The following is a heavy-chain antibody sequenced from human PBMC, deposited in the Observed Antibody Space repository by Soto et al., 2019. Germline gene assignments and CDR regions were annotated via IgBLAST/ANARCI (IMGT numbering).Heavy chain of an antibody. Sequence: PGGSLRLSCAASGFTFSSYAMSWVRQAPGKGLEWISAISGSGGSTYYADPVKGRFTISRDNSKNTLYLQMNSLRAEDTAVYYCAKPLHIVVVPAATAPDYWGHGTLVTVSS. CDR1: GFTFSSYA. CDR3: AKPLHIVVVPAATAPDY. V-gene: IGHV3-23*01. J-gene: IGHJ4*01. CDR2: ISGSGGST. D-gene: IGHD2-2*01.